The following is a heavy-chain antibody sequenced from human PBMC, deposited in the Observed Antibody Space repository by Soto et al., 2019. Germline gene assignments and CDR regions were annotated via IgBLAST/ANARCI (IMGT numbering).Heavy chain of an antibody. CDR2: ISYDANDK. CDR1: GFTFSNFG. V-gene: IGHV3-30*18. Sequence: QVQLVESGGGVVQPGRSLRLSCAASGFTFSNFGMHWVRQAPGKGLEWVALISYDANDKYYTDSVKGRFTISRDNSKNTLDLEMNSLRPEDTAVYYCVKVGPGGHSFYYFGSWGQGTLVTVSS. CDR3: VKVGPGGHSFYYFGS. D-gene: IGHD2-15*01. J-gene: IGHJ4*02.